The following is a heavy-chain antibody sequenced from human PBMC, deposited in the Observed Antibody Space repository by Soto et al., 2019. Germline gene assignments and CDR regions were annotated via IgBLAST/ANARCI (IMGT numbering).Heavy chain of an antibody. CDR1: GSTFSSYA. Sequence: PGGSLRLSCAASGSTFSSYAMHWVRQAPCKGLEWVAVISYDGSNKYYADSVKGRFTISRDNSKNTLYLQMNSLRAEDTAVYYCAKDLVAVAGTYYYYGMDVWGQGTTVTVSS. D-gene: IGHD6-19*01. CDR2: ISYDGSNK. V-gene: IGHV3-30*04. CDR3: AKDLVAVAGTYYYYGMDV. J-gene: IGHJ6*02.